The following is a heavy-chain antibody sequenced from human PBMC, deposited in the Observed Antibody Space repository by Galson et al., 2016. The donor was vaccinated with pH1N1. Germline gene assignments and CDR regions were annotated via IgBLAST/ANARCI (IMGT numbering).Heavy chain of an antibody. CDR3: ARQYDFGDYRGDAFDI. D-gene: IGHD4-17*01. J-gene: IGHJ3*02. CDR1: GYSFTSQW. V-gene: IGHV5-51*03. CDR2: VNPGGSTI. Sequence: QSGAEVKKPGESLKISCKASGYSFTSQWIAWVRQVPGKGLEWVGVVNPGGSTIRYSPPFQGQVTISSDESINIAYLQWISLRASDTATYYCARQYDFGDYRGDAFDIWGQGTVVIVSS.